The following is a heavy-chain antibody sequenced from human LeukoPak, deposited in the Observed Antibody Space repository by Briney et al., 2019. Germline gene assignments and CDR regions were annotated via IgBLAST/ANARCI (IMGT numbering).Heavy chain of an antibody. CDR3: AREKASAGPHFEH. D-gene: IGHD6-13*01. CDR1: GGSISTYY. CDR2: NYNRGTT. J-gene: IGHJ4*02. V-gene: IGHV4-59*01. Sequence: SETLSLTCFVSGGSISTYYSSWIRQPPGKGLEWIGYNYNRGTTAYNPSLKSRVTISVDRSKNQFSLSLTSVTAADTAFYYCAREKASAGPHFEHWGRGILVTVSS.